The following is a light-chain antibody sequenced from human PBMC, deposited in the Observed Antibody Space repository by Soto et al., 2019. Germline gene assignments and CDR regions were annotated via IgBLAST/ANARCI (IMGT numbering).Light chain of an antibody. CDR2: GAS. Sequence: EIGLTQSPGTMSFSPGERATLSSRASQSVSSSYLAWYHQKPGQAPRRLIYGASRRATGIPDRFSGSGSGTAFTLTISRLEPEDCAVYYCQQYGSSPILAFGPGNKGASK. V-gene: IGKV3-20*01. CDR3: QQYGSSPILA. CDR1: QSVSSSY. J-gene: IGKJ3*01.